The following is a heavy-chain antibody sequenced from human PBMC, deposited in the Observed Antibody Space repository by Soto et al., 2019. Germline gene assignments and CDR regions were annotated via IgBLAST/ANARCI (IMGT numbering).Heavy chain of an antibody. J-gene: IGHJ3*02. Sequence: PSETLSLTCAVYGGSFSGYYWSWIRQPPGKGLEWIGEINHSGSTNYNPSLKSRVTISVDTSKNQFSLKLSSVTAADTAEYYCATPTVTTTPHAFDIWGQGTMVTVSS. CDR1: GGSFSGYY. D-gene: IGHD4-17*01. CDR3: ATPTVTTTPHAFDI. V-gene: IGHV4-34*01. CDR2: INHSGST.